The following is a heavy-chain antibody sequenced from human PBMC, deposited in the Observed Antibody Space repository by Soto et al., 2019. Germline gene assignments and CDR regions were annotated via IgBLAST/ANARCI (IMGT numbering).Heavy chain of an antibody. D-gene: IGHD6-19*01. V-gene: IGHV1-18*01. CDR2: ISTYNGNT. J-gene: IGHJ5*02. Sequence: ASVKVSCKASSETFASYDITWVRQAPGQGLEWMGWISTYNGNTKYAQNVQGRVSMTTDTSTSTAYMELRSLKSDDTAVYYCARVTRGSGDWFDPWGQGTLVTVPS. CDR3: ARVTRGSGDWFDP. CDR1: SETFASYD.